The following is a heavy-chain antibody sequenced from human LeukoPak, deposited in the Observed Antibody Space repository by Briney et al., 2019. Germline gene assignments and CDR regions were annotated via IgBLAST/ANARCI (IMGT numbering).Heavy chain of an antibody. V-gene: IGHV3-21*01. J-gene: IGHJ6*02. CDR1: GFTFSSYS. CDR2: ISSSSSYI. D-gene: IGHD4-17*01. CDR3: ARDWEEAGTVTTPYYYYYGMDV. Sequence: GGSLRLFCAASGFTFSSYSMNWVRQAPGKGLECVSSISSSSSYIYYPDSVKARSTISRDNAKNSLYLQMNSLRAEDTAVYYCARDWEEAGTVTTPYYYYYGMDVWGQGTTVTVSS.